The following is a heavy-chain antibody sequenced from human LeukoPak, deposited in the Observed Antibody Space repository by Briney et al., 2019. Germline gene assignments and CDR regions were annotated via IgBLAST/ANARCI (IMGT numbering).Heavy chain of an antibody. CDR2: IYYSGST. D-gene: IGHD3-10*01. V-gene: IGHV4-59*01. CDR3: ARDGYYYGSGSYGWFDP. J-gene: IGHJ5*02. CDR1: SGSISTYY. Sequence: PSETLSLTCTVSSGSISTYYWSWIRQPPGKGLEWIGYIYYSGSTNYNPSLKSRVTISVDTSKNQFSLKLSSVTAADTAVYYCARDGYYYGSGSYGWFDPWGQGTLVTVSS.